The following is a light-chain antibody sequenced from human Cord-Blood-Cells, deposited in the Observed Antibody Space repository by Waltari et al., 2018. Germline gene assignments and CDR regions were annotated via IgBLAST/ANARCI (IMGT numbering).Light chain of an antibody. Sequence: NFMLTQPHSVSESPGKTVTISCTRSSGSIASNYVQWYQQRPGSSPTTVIYEDNQRPSGVPDPFSGAIDSSSNSASLTISGLKTEDEADYYCQSYDSSNTWVFGGGTKLTVL. CDR3: QSYDSSNTWV. V-gene: IGLV6-57*01. CDR2: EDN. J-gene: IGLJ3*02. CDR1: SGSIASNY.